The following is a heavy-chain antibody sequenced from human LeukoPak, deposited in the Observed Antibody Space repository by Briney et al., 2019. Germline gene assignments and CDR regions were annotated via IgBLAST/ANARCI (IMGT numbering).Heavy chain of an antibody. CDR3: ARSGYDYFYYYAMDI. CDR1: GYSFSSYW. D-gene: IGHD5-12*01. Sequence: GESLKISCKGSGYSFSSYWIGWVRQMPGKGLEWVGIIYPGDSDTTYSPSFQGQVTISADKSISTAYQQWSSLEASDTAMYFCARSGYDYFYYYAMDIWGKGTTVTVSS. CDR2: IYPGDSDT. V-gene: IGHV5-51*01. J-gene: IGHJ6*04.